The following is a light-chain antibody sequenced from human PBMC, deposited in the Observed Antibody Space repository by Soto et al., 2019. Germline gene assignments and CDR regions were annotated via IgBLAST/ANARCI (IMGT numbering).Light chain of an antibody. Sequence: DIQLTQSPSFLSASVGDRVTITCRASQGISSYLAWYQQKPGKAPKLLIYVVSTLQSGVPSRFSGSGSGTEFTLTISSLQPEDFATSYCQRLTSYPITFGQGTRLEIK. CDR1: QGISSY. CDR2: VVS. CDR3: QRLTSYPIT. J-gene: IGKJ5*01. V-gene: IGKV1-9*01.